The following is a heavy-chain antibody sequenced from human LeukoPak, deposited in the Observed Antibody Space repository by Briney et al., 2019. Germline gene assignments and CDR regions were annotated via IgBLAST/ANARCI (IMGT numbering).Heavy chain of an antibody. CDR3: TTNDISGSYYYYYGMDV. CDR2: IKSKTDGGTT. V-gene: IGHV3-15*01. Sequence: PGGSLRLSCTASGFTFSNAWMSWVRQAPGKGLEWVGRIKSKTDGGTTDYAAPVKGRFTISRDDSKNTLYLQMNSLKTEDTAVYYCTTNDISGSYYYYYGMDVWGQGTTVTVSS. CDR1: GFTFSNAW. J-gene: IGHJ6*02. D-gene: IGHD3-22*01.